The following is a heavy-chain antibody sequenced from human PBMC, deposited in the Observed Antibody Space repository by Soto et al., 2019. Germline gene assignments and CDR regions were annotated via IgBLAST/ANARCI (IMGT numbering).Heavy chain of an antibody. J-gene: IGHJ3*02. CDR2: ISSSSSTI. CDR3: ARDSRGYCSGGSCYSPLPFDI. Sequence: PGGSLRLSCAASGFTFSSYSMNWVRQAPGKGLEWVSYISSSSSTIYYADSVKGRFTISRDNAKNSLYLQMNSLRAEDTAVYYCARDSRGYCSGGSCYSPLPFDIWGQGTMVTVSS. CDR1: GFTFSSYS. V-gene: IGHV3-48*01. D-gene: IGHD2-15*01.